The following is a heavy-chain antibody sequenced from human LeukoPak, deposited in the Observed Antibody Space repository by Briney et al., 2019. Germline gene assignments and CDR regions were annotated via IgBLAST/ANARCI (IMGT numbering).Heavy chain of an antibody. CDR1: GFTFSSYA. CDR3: ARPGSGSYSPPYYYYYGLDV. CDR2: IGGSGGGT. J-gene: IGHJ6*02. V-gene: IGHV3-23*01. Sequence: GSLRLSCAASGFTFSSYAMSWVRQAPGKGLEWVSAIGGSGGGTYYVDSVKGRFTISRDNSKNTLYLQMNSLRAEDTAVYYCARPGSGSYSPPYYYYYGLDVWGQGTTVTVSS. D-gene: IGHD3-10*01.